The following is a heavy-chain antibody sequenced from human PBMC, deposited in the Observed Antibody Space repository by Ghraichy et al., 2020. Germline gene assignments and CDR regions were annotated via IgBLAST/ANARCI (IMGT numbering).Heavy chain of an antibody. CDR2: ISSSGSTI. CDR3: ARARYYYGSDEGDGAFDI. D-gene: IGHD3-10*01. V-gene: IGHV3-11*01. CDR1: GFTFSDYY. Sequence: GGSLRLSCATSGFTFSDYYMSWIRQAPGKGLEWVSYISSSGSTIYYADSVKGRFTISRDNAKNSLYLQMNSLRAEDTAVYYCARARYYYGSDEGDGAFDIWGQGTMVTVSS. J-gene: IGHJ3*02.